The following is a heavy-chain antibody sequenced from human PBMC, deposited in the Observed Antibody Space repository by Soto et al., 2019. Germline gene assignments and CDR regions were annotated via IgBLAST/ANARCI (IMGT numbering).Heavy chain of an antibody. Sequence: ASETLSLTCAVYGGSFRGYYWSWIRQPPGKGLEWIGEINHSGSTNYNPSLKSRVTISVDTSNNQFSLKLSSMTGADTAAYYCATRPPQIVVTLLPFPSWGQGTPVTVSS. CDR3: ATRPPQIVVTLLPFPS. CDR1: GGSFRGYY. J-gene: IGHJ5*02. D-gene: IGHD2-15*01. CDR2: INHSGST. V-gene: IGHV4-34*01.